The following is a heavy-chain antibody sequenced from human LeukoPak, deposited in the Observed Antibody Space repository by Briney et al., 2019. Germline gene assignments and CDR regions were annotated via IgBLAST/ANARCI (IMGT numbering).Heavy chain of an antibody. J-gene: IGHJ6*02. D-gene: IGHD2-15*01. Sequence: PSETLSLTCAVHGGSLSGYYWTWIRQPPGKGLEWIGEIYPSGSTTYNPSLKSRVTISVDTSKNQFSLNLSSVNAADTAVYYCARVDVQRYCSGGTCYSHYYGMDVWGQGTTVTVSS. V-gene: IGHV4-34*01. CDR2: IYPSGST. CDR1: GGSLSGYY. CDR3: ARVDVQRYCSGGTCYSHYYGMDV.